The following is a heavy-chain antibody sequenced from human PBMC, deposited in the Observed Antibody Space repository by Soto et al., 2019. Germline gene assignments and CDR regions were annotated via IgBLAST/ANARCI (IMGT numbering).Heavy chain of an antibody. CDR2: MQPSSGRT. CDR3: ARGVTAGVDY. Sequence: GASVKVSCKASGYSFTSLDINWVRQTTGQGLEWMGWMQPSSGRTGYAQKFQGRVTMTRDTSINTAYMELSSLTSDDTAFYYCARGVTAGVDYWGQGTLVTVSS. V-gene: IGHV1-8*01. D-gene: IGHD1-26*01. CDR1: GYSFTSLD. J-gene: IGHJ4*02.